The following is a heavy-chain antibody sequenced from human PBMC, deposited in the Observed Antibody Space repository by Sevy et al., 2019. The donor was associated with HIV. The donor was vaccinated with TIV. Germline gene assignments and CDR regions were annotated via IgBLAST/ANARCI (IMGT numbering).Heavy chain of an antibody. Sequence: ASVKVSCKVSGSTLTRLAIHWVRQAPGKGPEWMGSFDPEDGETIYSQKFQGRVTMTEDTSTDTGYMELSSLRSEDTAVYYCETTKDYYDSSGSPFDDWGQGTLVTVSS. J-gene: IGHJ4*02. D-gene: IGHD3-22*01. V-gene: IGHV1-24*01. CDR2: FDPEDGET. CDR3: ETTKDYYDSSGSPFDD. CDR1: GSTLTRLA.